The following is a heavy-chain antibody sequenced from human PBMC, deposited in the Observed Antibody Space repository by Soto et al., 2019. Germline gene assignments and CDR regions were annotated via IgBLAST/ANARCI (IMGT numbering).Heavy chain of an antibody. CDR3: ARDEGGAVAGRHFDY. CDR2: IYHSGST. CDR1: SGSISSSNW. Sequence: QVQLQESGPGLVKPSGTLSLTCAVSSGSISSSNWWRWVRQPRGKGLEWIGEIYHSGSTHYNPSLKSRVTISVDKSKNQYSLKLSSVTAADTAVYYCARDEGGAVAGRHFDYWGQGTLVTVSS. J-gene: IGHJ4*02. V-gene: IGHV4-4*02. D-gene: IGHD6-19*01.